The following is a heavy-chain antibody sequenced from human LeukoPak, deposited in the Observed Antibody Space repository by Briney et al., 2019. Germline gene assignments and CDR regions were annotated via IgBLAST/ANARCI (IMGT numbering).Heavy chain of an antibody. CDR3: ASHASGRVDY. D-gene: IGHD3-10*01. Sequence: SETLSLTCAVYGGSFSGYYWSWIRQPPGKGLEWIGEINHSGSTNYNPSLKSRVTISVDTFKNQFSLKLSSVTAADTAVYYCASHASGRVDYWGQGTLVTVSS. CDR2: INHSGST. J-gene: IGHJ4*02. CDR1: GGSFSGYY. V-gene: IGHV4-34*01.